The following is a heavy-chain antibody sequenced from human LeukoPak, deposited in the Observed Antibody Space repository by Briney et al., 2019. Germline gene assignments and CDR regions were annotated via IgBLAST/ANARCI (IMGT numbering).Heavy chain of an antibody. V-gene: IGHV3-30-3*01. D-gene: IGHD3-22*01. Sequence: GGSLRLSCAASGFTFSNYAMHWVRQAPGKGLEWVAVISYDGSNKYYADSVKGRFTISRDNSKNTLYLQMNSLRAEDTAVYYCARDLQMFTVIVVVIDWGQGTLVTVSS. CDR3: ARDLQMFTVIVVVID. CDR2: ISYDGSNK. CDR1: GFTFSNYA. J-gene: IGHJ4*02.